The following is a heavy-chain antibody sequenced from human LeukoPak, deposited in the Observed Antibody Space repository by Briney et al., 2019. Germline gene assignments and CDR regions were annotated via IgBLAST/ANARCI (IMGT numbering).Heavy chain of an antibody. D-gene: IGHD3-3*02. CDR2: IHSGGTT. CDR1: GDSITDDY. Sequence: PSETLSLTCTVSGDSITDDYYTWIRQPAGKGLEWIGRIHSGGTTNYNPSLMSRVTLSIDKSKKHISLRLTSVTAADTALYYCARDNGSGYTKGYEHYYYYQDVWGKGTTVTVSS. J-gene: IGHJ6*03. CDR3: ARDNGSGYTKGYEHYYYYQDV. V-gene: IGHV4-4*07.